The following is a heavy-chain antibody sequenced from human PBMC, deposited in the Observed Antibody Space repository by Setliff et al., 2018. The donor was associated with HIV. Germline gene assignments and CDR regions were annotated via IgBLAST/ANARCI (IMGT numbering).Heavy chain of an antibody. CDR2: IYTNGST. V-gene: IGHV4-4*08. J-gene: IGHJ6*03. D-gene: IGHD5-12*01. CDR3: ARGLVVVTDSDYDTNYYYYYYMDV. Sequence: SETLSLTCTVSGGSISSYFWSWIRQPPGKGLEWIGYIYTNGSTNYNPSLKSRVTISVDTSKNQFSLKLNSVTAADTAVYYCARGLVVVTDSDYDTNYYYYYYMDVWGKGTTVTVSS. CDR1: GGSISSYF.